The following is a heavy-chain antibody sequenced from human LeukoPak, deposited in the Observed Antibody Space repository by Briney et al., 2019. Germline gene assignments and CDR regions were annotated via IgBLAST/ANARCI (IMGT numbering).Heavy chain of an antibody. CDR3: ARLRGATMDFDS. V-gene: IGHV4-28*01. D-gene: IGHD1-26*01. CDR2: IYYRGST. CDR1: GYSISSSYW. Sequence: SETLSLTCAVSGYSISSSYWWGWIRQPPGKALEWIGYIYYRGSTYYNPSLKSRVTMSVDTSNNQFSLKLSSVTAADTAVYYCARLRGATMDFDSWGQGTLVTVSS. J-gene: IGHJ4*02.